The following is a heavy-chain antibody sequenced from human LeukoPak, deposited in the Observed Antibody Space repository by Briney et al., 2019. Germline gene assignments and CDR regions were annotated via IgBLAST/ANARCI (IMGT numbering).Heavy chain of an antibody. CDR3: ARGEWELPYFDY. D-gene: IGHD1-26*01. CDR2: ISSNGGST. V-gene: IGHV3-64*01. J-gene: IGHJ4*02. CDR1: GFTFSSYA. Sequence: PGGTLRLSCAASGFTFSSYAMHWVRQAPGKGLEYVSAISSNGGSTYYANSVKGRFTISRDNSKNTLYLQVGSLRVEDMAVYYCARGEWELPYFDYWGQGTLVTVSS.